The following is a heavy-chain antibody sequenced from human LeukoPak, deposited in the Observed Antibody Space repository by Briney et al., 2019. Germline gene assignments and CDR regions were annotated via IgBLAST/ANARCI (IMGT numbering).Heavy chain of an antibody. CDR3: ARGVSGSYYGYFDY. J-gene: IGHJ4*02. Sequence: PGGSLRLSCAASGFTFDDYGMSWVRQAPGKGLEWVSGINWNGGSTGYADSVKGRFTISRDNAKNSLYLQMNSLRAEDTALYYCARGVSGSYYGYFDYWGQGTLVTVSS. D-gene: IGHD1-26*01. V-gene: IGHV3-20*04. CDR1: GFTFDDYG. CDR2: INWNGGST.